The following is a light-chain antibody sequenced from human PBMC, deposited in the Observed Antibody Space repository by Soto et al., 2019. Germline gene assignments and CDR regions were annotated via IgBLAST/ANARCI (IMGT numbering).Light chain of an antibody. CDR1: SSDVGGYNY. V-gene: IGLV2-14*01. CDR2: DVS. Sequence: QSALTQPASVSGSPGQSITISCTGTSSDVGGYNYVSWYQQHPGKAPKLMIYDVSNRPSGVSNRFSGSKSGNTASLTISGLQAEDEADYYCSSYTRSSTPYVFGTGTKVIVL. CDR3: SSYTRSSTPYV. J-gene: IGLJ1*01.